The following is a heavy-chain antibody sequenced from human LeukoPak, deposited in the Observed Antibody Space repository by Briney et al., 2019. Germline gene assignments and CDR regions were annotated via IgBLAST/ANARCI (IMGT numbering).Heavy chain of an antibody. D-gene: IGHD3-3*01. J-gene: IGHJ4*02. CDR1: GFTFSSSA. V-gene: IGHV3-23*01. CDR3: AREGYDFWSGYYHFGY. CDR2: ISNNGGYT. Sequence: GGSLRLSCAASGFTFSSSAMSWVRQAPGKGLEWVSAISNNGGYTYYADSVQGRFTISRDNSKSTLCLQMNSLRAEDTAVYYCAREGYDFWSGYYHFGYWGQGTLVTVSS.